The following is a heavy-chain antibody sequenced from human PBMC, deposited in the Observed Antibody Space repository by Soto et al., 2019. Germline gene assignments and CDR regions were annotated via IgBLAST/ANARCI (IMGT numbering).Heavy chain of an antibody. D-gene: IGHD6-19*01. V-gene: IGHV1-2*02. CDR2: INPNSGGT. CDR3: ARGSGSSGSDY. Sequence: ASVTVSCTASGYTFTGYYMHWVRQAPGQGLEWMGWINPNSGGTNYAQKFQGRVTMTRDTSISTAYMELSRLRSDDTAVYYCARGSGSSGSDYWGQGTLVNVSS. J-gene: IGHJ4*02. CDR1: GYTFTGYY.